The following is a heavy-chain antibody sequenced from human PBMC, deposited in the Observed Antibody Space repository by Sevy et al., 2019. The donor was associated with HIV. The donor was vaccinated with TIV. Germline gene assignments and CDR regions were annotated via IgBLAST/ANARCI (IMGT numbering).Heavy chain of an antibody. V-gene: IGHV4-39*02. CDR3: VRREGRTESGWAPEF. J-gene: IGHJ4*02. CDR1: GGSISTTTSY. CDR2: IYYRGHT. D-gene: IGHD1-26*01. Sequence: SETLSLTCTVSGGSISTTTSYWGWIRQPPGKGLEWIGTIYYRGHTSYNPSLKSRVTISVDTSNNHFSLKVTSVTAADTAVYYSVRREGRTESGWAPEFWGRGTLVTVSS.